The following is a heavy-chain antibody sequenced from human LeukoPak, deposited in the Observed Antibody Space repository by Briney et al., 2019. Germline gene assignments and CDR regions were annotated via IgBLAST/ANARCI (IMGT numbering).Heavy chain of an antibody. D-gene: IGHD3-10*01. J-gene: IGHJ5*02. Sequence: SEALSLSCRVPGGSIGPDYRSWIRQTPGKGLEWIGSMYHSGRAFYNPSLQSRVTTSVETFTNQCSLVLTSVTAADPAVFFCGRGLANYRPFDPWGPGTLVTVSS. CDR2: MYHSGRA. V-gene: IGHV4-59*04. CDR1: GGSIGPDY. CDR3: GRGLANYRPFDP.